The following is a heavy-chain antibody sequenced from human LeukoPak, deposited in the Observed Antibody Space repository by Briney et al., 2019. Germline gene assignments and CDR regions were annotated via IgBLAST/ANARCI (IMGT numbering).Heavy chain of an antibody. CDR3: AVESSSSITHYYYYMDV. CDR2: IIPIFGTA. CDR1: GGTFSSYA. V-gene: IGHV1-69*01. J-gene: IGHJ6*03. Sequence: SVKVSCKASGGTFSSYAISWVRQAPGQGLEWMGGIIPIFGTANYAQKFQGRVTITADESTSTAYMELSSLRSEDTAVYYCAVESSSSITHYYYYMDVWGKGTTVTVSS. D-gene: IGHD6-6*01.